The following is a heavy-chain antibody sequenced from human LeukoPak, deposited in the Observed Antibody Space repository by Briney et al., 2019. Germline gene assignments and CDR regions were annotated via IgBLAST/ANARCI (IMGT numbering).Heavy chain of an antibody. CDR1: GFIFSSYG. D-gene: IGHD4-17*01. CDR3: ARAPLNTGYAFDI. CDR2: ISSSSSYI. V-gene: IGHV3-21*01. Sequence: GRSLRLSCAASGFIFSSYGMNWVRQAPGKGLEWVSSISSSSSYIYYADSVKGRFIISRDNAKNSLYLQMNSLRAEDTAVYYCARAPLNTGYAFDIWGQGTMVTVSS. J-gene: IGHJ3*02.